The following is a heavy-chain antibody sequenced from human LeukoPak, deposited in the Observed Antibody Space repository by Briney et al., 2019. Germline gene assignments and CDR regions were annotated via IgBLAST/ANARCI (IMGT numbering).Heavy chain of an antibody. J-gene: IGHJ4*02. Sequence: ASVKVSCKASGYTFTSYYMHWVRQAPGQGLEWMGIINPSGGSTSYAQKFQGRVTMTRGTSTSTVYMELSSLRSEDTAVYYCARDHLTYCSSTSCYNPGGDYWGQGTLVTVSS. CDR3: ARDHLTYCSSTSCYNPGGDY. V-gene: IGHV1-46*01. CDR2: INPSGGST. CDR1: GYTFTSYY. D-gene: IGHD2-2*02.